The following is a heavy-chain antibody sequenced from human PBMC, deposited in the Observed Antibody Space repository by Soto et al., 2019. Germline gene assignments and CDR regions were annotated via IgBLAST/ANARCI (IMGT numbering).Heavy chain of an antibody. D-gene: IGHD6-6*01. CDR2: IYYSGST. CDR1: GGSISSYY. CDR3: ARTPKYSSSSKYNWFDP. Sequence: SETLSLTCTVSGGSISSYYWSWIRQPPGKGLEWIGYIYYSGSTNYNPSLKSRVTISVDTSKNQFSLKLSSVTAVDTAVYYCARTPKYSSSSKYNWFDPWGQGTLVTISS. J-gene: IGHJ5*02. V-gene: IGHV4-59*01.